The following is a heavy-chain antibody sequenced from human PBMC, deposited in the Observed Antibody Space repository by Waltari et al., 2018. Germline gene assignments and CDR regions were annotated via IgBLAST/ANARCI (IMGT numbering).Heavy chain of an antibody. CDR3: ARHGGPYSGYFDY. Sequence: QVQLQESGPGLVKPSEPLSLTCAVPGYSIRSGYYWGWLRQPTGKGLEWIGSIYHSGSTYYNPSLKSRVTISVDTSKNQFSLKLSSVTAADTAVYYCARHGGPYSGYFDYWGQGTLVTVSS. D-gene: IGHD2-15*01. CDR2: IYHSGST. V-gene: IGHV4-38-2*01. CDR1: GYSIRSGYY. J-gene: IGHJ4*02.